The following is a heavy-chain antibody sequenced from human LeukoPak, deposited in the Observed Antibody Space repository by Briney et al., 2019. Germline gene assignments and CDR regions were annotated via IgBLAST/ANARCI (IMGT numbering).Heavy chain of an antibody. CDR1: GFSFSSYE. V-gene: IGHV3-30*03. CDR3: ARDLSPVVRASPMGY. J-gene: IGHJ4*02. CDR2: ITYDGYYK. D-gene: IGHD3-10*01. Sequence: GGSLRLSCAASGFSFSSYEMNWVRQAPGKGLEWVALITYDGYYKYYSDSVKGRFTISIDTSKNTMYLQMNSLRAEDTAVYYCARDLSPVVRASPMGYWGQGTLVTVSS.